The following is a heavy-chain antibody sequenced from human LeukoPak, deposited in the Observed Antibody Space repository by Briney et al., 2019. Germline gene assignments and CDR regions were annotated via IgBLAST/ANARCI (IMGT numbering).Heavy chain of an antibody. J-gene: IGHJ4*02. Sequence: GGSLRLSCAASGFTFSSHWMHWVLQAPGKGLVWVSRINSDGSITSHADSVKGRFTISRDNAKDTLYLQMNSLRAEDAAVYYCASPMWDTAIHDYWGQGTLVTVSS. V-gene: IGHV3-74*01. D-gene: IGHD5-18*01. CDR1: GFTFSSHW. CDR2: INSDGSIT. CDR3: ASPMWDTAIHDY.